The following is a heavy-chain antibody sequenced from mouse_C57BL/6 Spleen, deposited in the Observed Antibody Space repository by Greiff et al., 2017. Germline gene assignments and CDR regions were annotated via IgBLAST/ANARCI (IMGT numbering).Heavy chain of an antibody. J-gene: IGHJ2*01. Sequence: VQVVESGPGLVQPSQSLSITCTVSGFSLTSYGVHWVRQSPGKGLEWLGVIWSGGSTDYNAAFISILSISKNNSTSQVFYKMNILQADVTAIYYWARKLWAYFDYWGQGTNLTVSA. D-gene: IGHD1-1*02. CDR2: IWSGGST. CDR1: GFSLTSYG. V-gene: IGHV2-2*01. CDR3: ARKLWAYFDY.